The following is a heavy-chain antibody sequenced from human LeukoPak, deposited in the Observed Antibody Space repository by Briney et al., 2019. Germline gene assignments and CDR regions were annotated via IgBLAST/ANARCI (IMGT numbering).Heavy chain of an antibody. CDR1: GGTFSSYA. V-gene: IGHV1-69*13. CDR2: IIPIFGTA. J-gene: IGHJ5*02. D-gene: IGHD6-13*01. CDR3: ATSSSWPTRSWFDP. Sequence: ASVKVSCKASGGTFSSYAISWVRQAPGQGLEWMGGIIPIFGTANYAQKFQGRVTITADESTSTAYMELSSLRSEDTAVYYCATSSSWPTRSWFDPWGQGTLVTVSS.